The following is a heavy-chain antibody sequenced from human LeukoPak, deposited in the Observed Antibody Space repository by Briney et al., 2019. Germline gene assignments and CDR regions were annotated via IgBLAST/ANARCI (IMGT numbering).Heavy chain of an antibody. CDR3: ARAKSRTHWDGFDI. CDR2: ISIDNGNT. CDR1: GYIFTSYG. J-gene: IGHJ3*02. V-gene: IGHV1-18*01. D-gene: IGHD5-24*01. Sequence: ASVKVSCRASGYIFTSYGISWARQAPGRGLEWMGLISIDNGNTNYVQNLQGRTFMTKNTFTSTVYMEVRSLRSDDTAVYYCARAKSRTHWDGFDIWGQGTMVTVPS.